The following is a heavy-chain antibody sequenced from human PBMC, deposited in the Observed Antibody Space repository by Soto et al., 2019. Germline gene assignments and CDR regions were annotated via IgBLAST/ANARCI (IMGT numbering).Heavy chain of an antibody. CDR3: ETDNHLEGSIDL. V-gene: IGHV3-48*02. CDR2: ITGSGITI. CDR1: VLTFSTYS. Sequence: VGSLNLSCASSVLTFSTYSMTWVGHSPGKWLEWFSYITGSGITIFYADSVKGRFTISRDNAKDSLYLQMNSLRDEDTGKYYCETDNHLEGSIDLLGQGTLVSVSS. J-gene: IGHJ5*02.